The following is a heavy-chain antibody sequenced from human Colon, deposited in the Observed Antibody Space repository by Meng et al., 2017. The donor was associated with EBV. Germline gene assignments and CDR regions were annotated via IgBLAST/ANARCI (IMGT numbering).Heavy chain of an antibody. Sequence: LQQQCHGLVNPSPTPPLTCPVFGGSISSGDYYWSWIRQPPGKGLELIGHIYYSGSTSYNPSLKSRVTISVDTSNNQFSLKLSSVTAADTAVYYCARVGWRQWSFDLWGRGTLVTVSS. CDR2: IYYSGST. CDR3: ARVGWRQWSFDL. J-gene: IGHJ2*01. D-gene: IGHD5-18*01. CDR1: GGSISSGDYY. V-gene: IGHV4-30-4*01.